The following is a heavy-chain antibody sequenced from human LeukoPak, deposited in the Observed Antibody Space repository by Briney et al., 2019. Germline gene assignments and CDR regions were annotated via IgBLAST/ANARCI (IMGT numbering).Heavy chain of an antibody. CDR2: IYPGDSDT. J-gene: IGHJ5*02. D-gene: IGHD1-7*01. V-gene: IGHV5-51*01. Sequence: GASVKVSCKTSGYTFTSYWIGWVRQMPGKGLEWMGIIYPGDSDTRYSPSFQGQVTISADKSISTAYLQWSSLKASDTAMYYCARQGLELEGDWFDPWGQGTLVTVSS. CDR3: ARQGLELEGDWFDP. CDR1: GYTFTSYW.